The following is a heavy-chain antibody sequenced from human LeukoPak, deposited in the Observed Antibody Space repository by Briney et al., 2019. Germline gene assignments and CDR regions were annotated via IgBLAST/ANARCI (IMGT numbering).Heavy chain of an antibody. J-gene: IGHJ4*02. Sequence: GGSLRLSCAASGFTFSTYAMTWVRQAPGKGLEWVSAISGSGGRTYLADSVKGRFTISRDNSKNTLYLQMNSLRAEDTAVYYCAKDTYDILTGHYNGYFDYWGQGTLVTVSS. CDR2: ISGSGGRT. D-gene: IGHD3-9*01. CDR1: GFTFSTYA. CDR3: AKDTYDILTGHYNGYFDY. V-gene: IGHV3-23*01.